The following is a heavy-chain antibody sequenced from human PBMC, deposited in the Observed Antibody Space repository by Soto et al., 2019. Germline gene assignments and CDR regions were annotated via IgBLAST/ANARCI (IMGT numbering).Heavy chain of an antibody. V-gene: IGHV4-4*03. CDR3: ARGERQQQRDY. J-gene: IGHJ4*02. CDR1: HESIGRKLC. Sequence: PQTLLHTSAVHHESIGRKLCSNWVRQPPGKGLEWIGEIYHSGSTNYNPSLKSRVIISVDKSKNQFSLKLSSVTDADTAVYYCARGERQQQRDYWGQGTLVTVS. CDR2: IYHSGST. D-gene: IGHD6-13*01.